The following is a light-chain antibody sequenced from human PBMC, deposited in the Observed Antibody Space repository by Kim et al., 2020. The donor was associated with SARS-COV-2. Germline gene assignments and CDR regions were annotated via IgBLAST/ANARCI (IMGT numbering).Light chain of an antibody. Sequence: QSMLTQPPSVSAAPGQKVTISCSGSSSNIGTNFVSWYQQFPGTAPKILISDTNKRPSGIPDRFSGSKSGTSATLGITGLQTGDEADYYCAAWDSSVSAVAFGGGTKVTVL. V-gene: IGLV1-51*01. J-gene: IGLJ2*01. CDR2: DTN. CDR3: AAWDSSVSAVA. CDR1: SSNIGTNF.